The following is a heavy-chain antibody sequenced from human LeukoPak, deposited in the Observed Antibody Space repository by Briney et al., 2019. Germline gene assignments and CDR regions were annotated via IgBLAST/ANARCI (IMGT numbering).Heavy chain of an antibody. CDR2: ISGSGGRT. CDR1: GFTFSSSA. CDR3: AKDSSAVAGPEGSYDV. D-gene: IGHD6-19*01. J-gene: IGHJ3*01. V-gene: IGHV3-23*01. Sequence: GGSLRLSCAASGFTFSSSALSWVRQAPGKGLEWVSAISGSGGRTYYADSVKGRFTISRDNPRNSLFLQMNSLKDEDTAVYYCAKDSSAVAGPEGSYDVWGQGTMVTVSS.